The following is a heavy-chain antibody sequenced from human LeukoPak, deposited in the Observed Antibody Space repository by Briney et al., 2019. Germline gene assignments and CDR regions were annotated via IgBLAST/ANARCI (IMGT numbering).Heavy chain of an antibody. J-gene: IGHJ3*02. Sequence: GGSLRLSCAASGFTFSSYAMSWVHQAPGKGLEWVSAISGSGGSTYYADSVKGRFTISRDNSKNTLYLQMNSLRAEDTAVYYCAKGAAIVVVPAAIGLDAFDIWGQGTMVTVSS. CDR3: AKGAAIVVVPAAIGLDAFDI. CDR1: GFTFSSYA. D-gene: IGHD2-2*01. CDR2: ISGSGGST. V-gene: IGHV3-23*01.